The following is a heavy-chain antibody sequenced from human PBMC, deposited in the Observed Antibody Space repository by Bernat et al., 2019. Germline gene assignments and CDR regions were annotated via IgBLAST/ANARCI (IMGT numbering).Heavy chain of an antibody. Sequence: QLVESGGGLAQPGGSLRLSCIGYGFAISSHEMNWVRQAPGKGLEWVSYISISGNTIFYADSVKGRFTISRDNAKNSLFLQMNSLRVEDTGVYYCARSTSGSCCRSDFWGQGTLVTVSS. CDR2: ISISGNTI. D-gene: IGHD2-15*01. J-gene: IGHJ4*02. V-gene: IGHV3-48*03. CDR3: ARSTSGSCCRSDF. CDR1: GFAISSHE.